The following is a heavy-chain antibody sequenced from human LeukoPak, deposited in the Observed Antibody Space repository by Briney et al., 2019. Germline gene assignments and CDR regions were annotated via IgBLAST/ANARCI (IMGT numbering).Heavy chain of an antibody. J-gene: IGHJ4*02. CDR2: IKKDGSET. Sequence: GGSLRLSCAASGFTFSSYWMNWVRQAPGKGLEWVANIKKDGSETNYVDSVKGRFTISRDNAKNSLYLQMNSLRAEDTAVYYCVAGFGGRFDYGGQEPLVPVPS. CDR3: VAGFGGRFDY. D-gene: IGHD3-16*01. V-gene: IGHV3-7*01. CDR1: GFTFSSYW.